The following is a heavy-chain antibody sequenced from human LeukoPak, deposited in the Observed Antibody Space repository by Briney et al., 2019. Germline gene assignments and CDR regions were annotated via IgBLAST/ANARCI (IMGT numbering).Heavy chain of an antibody. CDR3: ALLAVASDFDY. CDR2: IGSSGTTI. J-gene: IGHJ4*02. V-gene: IGHV3-48*03. D-gene: IGHD6-19*01. Sequence: GGSLRLSCAVSGFPFSVYEMTWVRQAPGKGLEWVSNIGSSGTTIYYADSVRGRFSISRDNAKSSLYLQMNSLRVEDTAVYYCALLAVASDFDYWGQGALVTVSS. CDR1: GFPFSVYE.